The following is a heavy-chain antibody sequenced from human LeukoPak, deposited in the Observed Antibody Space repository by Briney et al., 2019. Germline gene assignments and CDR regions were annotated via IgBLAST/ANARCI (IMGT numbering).Heavy chain of an antibody. Sequence: GGSLRLSCAASGFTYSSYAMSWVRQAPGKGLERVSAISGSGGSTYYADSVKGRFTISRDNSKNTLYLQMNSLRAEDTAVYYCAKGPAYYYGSGSYYIRYWDPNYYYGMDVWGQGTTVTVSS. V-gene: IGHV3-23*01. CDR2: ISGSGGST. CDR1: GFTYSSYA. D-gene: IGHD3-10*01. J-gene: IGHJ6*02. CDR3: AKGPAYYYGSGSYYIRYWDPNYYYGMDV.